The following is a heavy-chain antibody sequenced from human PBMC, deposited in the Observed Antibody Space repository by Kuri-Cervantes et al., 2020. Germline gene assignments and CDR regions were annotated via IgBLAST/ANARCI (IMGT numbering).Heavy chain of an antibody. V-gene: IGHV1-69*13. Sequence: SVKVSCKASGYTFTSYGISWVRQAPGQGLEWMGGIIPIFGTANYAQKFQGRVTITADESTSTAYMELSSLRSEDTAVYYCARGPNSCSGGSCYSGAGYYYYMDVWGKGTTVTVSS. CDR3: ARGPNSCSGGSCYSGAGYYYYMDV. CDR1: GYTFTSYG. J-gene: IGHJ6*03. D-gene: IGHD2-15*01. CDR2: IIPIFGTA.